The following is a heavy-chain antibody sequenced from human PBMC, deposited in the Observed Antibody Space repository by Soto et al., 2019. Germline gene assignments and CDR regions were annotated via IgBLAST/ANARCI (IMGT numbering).Heavy chain of an antibody. V-gene: IGHV5-51*01. CDR2: IYPGDSDT. Sequence: GESLKISCQTSGYSFTDYWIGWVRQMPGKGLEWMGLIYPGDSDTRNSPSFQGQVTFSVDTSLSTAFLHWSSLKASDTAMYFCAKRGGSPADPFDVWGPGTMVTVSS. CDR1: GYSFTDYW. D-gene: IGHD1-26*01. J-gene: IGHJ3*01. CDR3: AKRGGSPADPFDV.